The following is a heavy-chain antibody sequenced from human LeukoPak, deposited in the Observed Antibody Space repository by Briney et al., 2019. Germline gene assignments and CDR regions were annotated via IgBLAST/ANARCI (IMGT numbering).Heavy chain of an antibody. CDR2: IKEDGSDK. D-gene: IGHD1-26*01. CDR1: VSSGLTRG. J-gene: IGHJ4*02. CDR3: ASAAGWESGY. V-gene: IGHV3-7*01. Sequence: GGSLRLSCVASVSSGLTRGMNWVRQAPGKGLEWVAIIKEDGSDKYYVDSVKGRFTISRDNAKNSVYLQMNSLRVENTAVYYCASAAGWESGYWGQGTLVTASS.